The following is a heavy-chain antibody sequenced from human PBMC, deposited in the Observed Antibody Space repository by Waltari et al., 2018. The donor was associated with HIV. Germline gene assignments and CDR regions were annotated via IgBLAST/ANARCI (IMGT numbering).Heavy chain of an antibody. D-gene: IGHD4-4*01. J-gene: IGHJ4*02. V-gene: IGHV3-49*03. CDR2: IRSRTYGGAT. Sequence: DVQLVEFGGGLVQPGRSLRLYCTGFRLSFGDFVISWFRQAPGKGLEWVGLIRSRTYGGATEYAASGKGRFIISRDDLKSVAYLQMNSLKTEDTAVYYCTRSSKLDYWGQGTLVTVSS. CDR1: RLSFGDFV. CDR3: TRSSKLDY.